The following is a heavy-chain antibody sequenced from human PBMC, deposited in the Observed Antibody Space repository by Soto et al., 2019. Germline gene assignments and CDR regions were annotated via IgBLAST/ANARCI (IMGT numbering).Heavy chain of an antibody. CDR1: GFTFTSSA. D-gene: IGHD3-3*01. CDR3: AADPPKFFTGYYYGMDV. Sequence: SVKVSCKASGFTFTSSAVQWVRQARGQRLEWIGWIVVGSGNTNYAQKFQERVTITRDMSTSTAYMELSSLRSEDTAVYYCAADPPKFFTGYYYGMDVWGQGTTVTVSS. V-gene: IGHV1-58*01. J-gene: IGHJ6*02. CDR2: IVVGSGNT.